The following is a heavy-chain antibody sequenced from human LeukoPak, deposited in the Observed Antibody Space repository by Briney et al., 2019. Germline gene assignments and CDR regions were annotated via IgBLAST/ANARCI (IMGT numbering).Heavy chain of an antibody. CDR2: ISYDGTKK. CDR1: GFTFSSYG. CDR3: AKIMRRITIRDGMDV. V-gene: IGHV3-30*18. J-gene: IGHJ6*02. Sequence: GRSLRLSCAASGFTFSSYGMHWVRQAPGKGLEWVSVISYDGTKKYYADSVKGRFTISRDNSKNTLYLQMNSLRAEDTAVYYCAKIMRRITIRDGMDVWGQGTTVTVSS. D-gene: IGHD3-3*01.